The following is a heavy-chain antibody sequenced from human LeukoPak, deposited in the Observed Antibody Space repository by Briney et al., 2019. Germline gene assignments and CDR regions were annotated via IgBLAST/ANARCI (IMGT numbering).Heavy chain of an antibody. CDR1: GFTFLSYG. CDR2: IWYDGSNK. CDR3: ASSYGSGSYYGGFDY. D-gene: IGHD3-10*01. V-gene: IGHV3-33*01. J-gene: IGHJ4*02. Sequence: GRSLTLSFAASGFTFLSYGWHWVRQAPGKGMEWVAVIWYDGSNKYYADSVKGRFTISRDNSKNTLYLQMNSLRAEDTAFYYCASSYGSGSYYGGFDYWGQGTLVTVSS.